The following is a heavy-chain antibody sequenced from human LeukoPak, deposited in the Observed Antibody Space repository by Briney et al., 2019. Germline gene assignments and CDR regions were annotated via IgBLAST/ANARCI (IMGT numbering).Heavy chain of an antibody. CDR3: ARDRGIFGVDNWFDP. V-gene: IGHV1-69*04. D-gene: IGHD3-3*01. Sequence: ASVKVSCKASGGTFSSYTISWVRQAPGQGLEWMGRIIPILGIANYAQKFQGRVTITADKSTSTAYMELSSLRSEDTAVYYGARDRGIFGVDNWFDPWGQGTLVTVSS. CDR2: IIPILGIA. CDR1: GGTFSSYT. J-gene: IGHJ5*02.